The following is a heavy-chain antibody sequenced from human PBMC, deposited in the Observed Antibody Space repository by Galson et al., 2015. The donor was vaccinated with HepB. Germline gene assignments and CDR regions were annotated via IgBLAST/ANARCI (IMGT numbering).Heavy chain of an antibody. D-gene: IGHD5-24*01. CDR3: ARLRRDGYNFDY. V-gene: IGHV4-39*01. J-gene: IGHJ4*02. Sequence: ETLSLTCTVSGGSISSSSYYWGWIRQPPGKGLEWIGSIYYSGSTYYNPSLKSRVTISVDTSKNQFSLKLGSVTAADTAVYYCARLRRDGYNFDYWGQGTLVTVSS. CDR1: GGSISSSSYY. CDR2: IYYSGST.